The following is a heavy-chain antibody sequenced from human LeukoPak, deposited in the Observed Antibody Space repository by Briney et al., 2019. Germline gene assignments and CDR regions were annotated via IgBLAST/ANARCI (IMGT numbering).Heavy chain of an antibody. Sequence: PGGSLRLSCAASGFTFSSYAMSWVRQAPGKGLEWVSAISGGGGSTYYADSVKARFNISRDNSQNTLSLQKNSLRAEHTAVYYCAKDVPQDYSWNPISYYYYYGMDVWGQGTTVTVSS. CDR3: AKDVPQDYSWNPISYYYYYGMDV. CDR1: GFTFSSYA. J-gene: IGHJ6*02. V-gene: IGHV3-23*01. CDR2: ISGGGGST. D-gene: IGHD1-20*01.